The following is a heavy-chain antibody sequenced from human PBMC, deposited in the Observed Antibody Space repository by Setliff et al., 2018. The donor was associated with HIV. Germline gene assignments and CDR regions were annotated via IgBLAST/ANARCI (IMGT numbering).Heavy chain of an antibody. Sequence: PGGSLRLSCAASGFSLSYYRMNCVRQAPGKGLEWVANIEQDGSNKYYADSVKGRFTISRDNSKNTLYLLMHSLRADDTAVYYCARAPTIAAREHFYYYMDVWGRGTTVTVSS. CDR1: GFSLSYYR. CDR2: IEQDGSNK. J-gene: IGHJ6*03. D-gene: IGHD6-6*01. CDR3: ARAPTIAAREHFYYYMDV. V-gene: IGHV3-30*03.